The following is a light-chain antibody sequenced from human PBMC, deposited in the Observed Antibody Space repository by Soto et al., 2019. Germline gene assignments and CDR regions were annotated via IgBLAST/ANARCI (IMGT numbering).Light chain of an antibody. CDR1: QSLSSRN. CDR2: GAS. J-gene: IGKJ1*01. Sequence: EIVLTQSPGTLSLSPGERATLSCRASQSLSSRNLAWYQQKPGQAPRLLIYGASTRATGIPARFSGSGSGTEFTLTISSLQSEDFATYYCQESFYAPPTFGQGTKVDI. CDR3: QESFYAPPT. V-gene: IGKV3-15*01.